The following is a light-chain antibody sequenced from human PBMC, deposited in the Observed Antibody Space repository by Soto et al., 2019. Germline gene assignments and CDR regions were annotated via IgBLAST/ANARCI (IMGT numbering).Light chain of an antibody. CDR1: SSDVGSYNL. Sequence: QSALTQPASVSGSPGQSITISCTGTSSDVGSYNLVSWYQQHPGKAPKLMIYEGSKRPSGVSNRFSGSKSGNTASLTVSGLPAEDEADYYCRSYAGSSTLGVVFGGGTQLTVL. J-gene: IGLJ2*01. V-gene: IGLV2-23*01. CDR2: EGS. CDR3: RSYAGSSTLGVV.